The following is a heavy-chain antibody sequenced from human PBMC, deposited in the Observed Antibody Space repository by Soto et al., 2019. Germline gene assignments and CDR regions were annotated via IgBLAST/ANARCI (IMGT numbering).Heavy chain of an antibody. D-gene: IGHD6-19*01. J-gene: IGHJ5*02. V-gene: IGHV5-51*01. Sequence: GESLKISCKASGYSFTSYWIGWVRQMPGRGLEWMGIIYPGDSEIRYSPSFQGQVTLSADKSNSTAYLQWNSLKASDSAMYYCARSDNGGWYMFDPWGQGTLVTVSS. CDR1: GYSFTSYW. CDR3: ARSDNGGWYMFDP. CDR2: IYPGDSEI.